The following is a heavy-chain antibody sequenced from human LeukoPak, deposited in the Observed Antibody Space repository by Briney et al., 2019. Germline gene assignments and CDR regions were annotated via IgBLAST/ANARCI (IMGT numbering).Heavy chain of an antibody. J-gene: IGHJ4*02. CDR1: GGTFSSYA. V-gene: IGHV1-69*05. Sequence: GASVKVSCKVSGGTFSSYAISWVRQAPGQGLEWMGGIIPIFGTANYAQKFQGRVTITTDEPTSTAYMELSSLRSEDTAVYYCASGHTRYFDYWGQGTLVTVSS. D-gene: IGHD1-14*01. CDR3: ASGHTRYFDY. CDR2: IIPIFGTA.